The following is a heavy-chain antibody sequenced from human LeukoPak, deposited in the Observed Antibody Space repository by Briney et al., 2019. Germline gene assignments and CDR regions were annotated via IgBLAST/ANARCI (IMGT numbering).Heavy chain of an antibody. Sequence: GGSLRLSCAASGFTFSSYAMSWVRQAPGKGLEWVSAISGRGGSTYYADSVKGRFTISRDNSKNTLYLQMNSLRAEDTAVYYCAKAQDPTYYYGSGSPLGWFDPWGQGTLVTVSS. J-gene: IGHJ5*02. CDR2: ISGRGGST. CDR3: AKAQDPTYYYGSGSPLGWFDP. D-gene: IGHD3-10*01. CDR1: GFTFSSYA. V-gene: IGHV3-23*01.